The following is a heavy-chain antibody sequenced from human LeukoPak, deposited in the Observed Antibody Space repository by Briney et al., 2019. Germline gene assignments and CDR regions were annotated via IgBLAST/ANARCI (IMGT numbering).Heavy chain of an antibody. CDR2: ISGSGGST. CDR1: GFTFSSYA. CDR3: AKGNRYDFWSGYSFDP. Sequence: PGGSLRLSCAASGFTFSSYAMSWVRQAPGKGLEWVSAISGSGGSTYYADSVKGRFTISRDNSKNTLYLQMNSLRAEDTAVYYCAKGNRYDFWSGYSFDPWGQGTLVTVSS. D-gene: IGHD3-3*01. V-gene: IGHV3-23*01. J-gene: IGHJ5*02.